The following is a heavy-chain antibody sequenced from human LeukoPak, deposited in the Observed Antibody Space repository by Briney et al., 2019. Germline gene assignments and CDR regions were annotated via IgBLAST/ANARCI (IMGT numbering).Heavy chain of an antibody. CDR3: ARASIAAAVSY. Sequence: GGSPRLSCAASGFTFSSYAMHWVRQAPGKGLEWVAVISYDGSNKYYADSVKGRFTISRDNSKNTLYLQMNSLRAEDTAVYYCARASIAAAVSYWGQGTLVTVSS. CDR1: GFTFSSYA. CDR2: ISYDGSNK. D-gene: IGHD6-13*01. V-gene: IGHV3-30-3*01. J-gene: IGHJ4*02.